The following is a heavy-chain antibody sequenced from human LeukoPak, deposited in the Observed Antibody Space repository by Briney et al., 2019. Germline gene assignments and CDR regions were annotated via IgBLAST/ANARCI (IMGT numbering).Heavy chain of an antibody. CDR2: LSGSGTYT. Sequence: GGSLRLSCAASGFTFSSYGMSWVRQAPGRGLEWVSTLSGSGTYTYYADSVKGRFAISRDNSKNTMYLQMNSLRAEDTAVYYCAKDRLGAMMYFDFWGQGTLVTVSS. J-gene: IGHJ4*02. V-gene: IGHV3-23*01. CDR3: AKDRLGAMMYFDF. D-gene: IGHD1-26*01. CDR1: GFTFSSYG.